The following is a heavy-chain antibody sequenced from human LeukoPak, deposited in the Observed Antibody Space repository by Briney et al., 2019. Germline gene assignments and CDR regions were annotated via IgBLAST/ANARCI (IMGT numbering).Heavy chain of an antibody. V-gene: IGHV3-23*01. CDR1: GFTFSSYA. Sequence: GGSLRLSCAASGFTFSSYAMSWVRQAPGKGLEWVLAISGSGGSTYYADSVKGRFTISRDNSKNTLYLQMNSLRAEDTAVYYCAKSGIAAAGTFKSYYYYGMDVWGKGTTVTVSS. D-gene: IGHD6-13*01. CDR2: ISGSGGST. CDR3: AKSGIAAAGTFKSYYYYGMDV. J-gene: IGHJ6*04.